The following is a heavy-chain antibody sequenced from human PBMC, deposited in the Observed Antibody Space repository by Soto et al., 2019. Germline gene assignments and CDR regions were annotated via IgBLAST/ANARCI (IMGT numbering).Heavy chain of an antibody. CDR1: GFTFSSYA. Sequence: GGSLRLSCAASGFTFSSYAMSWVRQAPGKGLEWVSAISGSGGSTYYADSVKGRFTISRDNSKNTLYLQMHSLRVEDTALYFCVRDRGYPDSFDVWGRGTMVTVSS. V-gene: IGHV3-23*01. D-gene: IGHD1-1*01. CDR3: VRDRGYPDSFDV. CDR2: ISGSGGST. J-gene: IGHJ3*01.